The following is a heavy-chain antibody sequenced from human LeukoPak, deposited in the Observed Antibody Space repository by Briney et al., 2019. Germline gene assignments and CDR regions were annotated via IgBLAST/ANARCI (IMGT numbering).Heavy chain of an antibody. J-gene: IGHJ4*02. CDR3: VLQNRITISSRDY. V-gene: IGHV1-2*02. D-gene: IGHD3-3*01. CDR2: INPNSGDT. CDR1: GYTFTLYY. Sequence: GASVKVSCKASGYTFTLYYMHWVRQAPGQGLEWMGWINPNSGDTNYAQKFRGRVTMTRDTSITTAYMDLSRLRSDVTAVYYCVLQNRITISSRDYWGQGTLVTVSS.